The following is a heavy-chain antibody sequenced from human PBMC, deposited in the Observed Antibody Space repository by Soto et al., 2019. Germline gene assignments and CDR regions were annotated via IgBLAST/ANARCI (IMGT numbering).Heavy chain of an antibody. V-gene: IGHV4-59*08. CDR1: GGSISSYY. J-gene: IGHJ5*02. CDR2: IYYSGST. Sequence: SETLSLTCILSGGSISSYYWSSIRQPPGKGLEWIGYIYYSGSTNYNPSLKSRVTISVDTSKNQFSLKLNSVSAADTAVYYCARPVYHDSSGYINWFDPWGQGTLVTVSS. CDR3: ARPVYHDSSGYINWFDP. D-gene: IGHD3-22*01.